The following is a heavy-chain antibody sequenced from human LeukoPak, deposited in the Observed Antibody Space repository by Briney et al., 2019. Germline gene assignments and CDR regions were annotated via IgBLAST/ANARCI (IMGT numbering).Heavy chain of an antibody. CDR1: GGPIRDYY. V-gene: IGHV4-59*08. J-gene: IGHJ3*02. D-gene: IGHD2-15*01. CDR3: ARHIVVVLAAQDAFDI. Sequence: KTSETLSLTCTVSGGPIRDYYWSWIRQPPGKGLEWIGYVYYTGSTNYNPSLKSRLTISVDMSKNQFSLKLSSVTAADTAVYYCARHIVVVLAAQDAFDIWGQGTMVTVSS. CDR2: VYYTGST.